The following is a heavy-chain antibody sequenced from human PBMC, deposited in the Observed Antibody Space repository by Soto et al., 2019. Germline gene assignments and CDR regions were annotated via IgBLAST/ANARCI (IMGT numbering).Heavy chain of an antibody. CDR1: GGSISSGNYY. J-gene: IGHJ4*02. D-gene: IGHD1-7*01. Sequence: QVQLQESGPGLVKPSQTLSLTCTVSGGSISSGNYYWSWIRQPPGKGLEWIGFISYSGSTYYSASIKRRFTMSVDTSKNHFSLNLSFVTAADTAVYYCATMGTPAAGLYYFDYWGQGTLVTVSS. CDR3: ATMGTPAAGLYYFDY. V-gene: IGHV4-30-4*01. CDR2: ISYSGST.